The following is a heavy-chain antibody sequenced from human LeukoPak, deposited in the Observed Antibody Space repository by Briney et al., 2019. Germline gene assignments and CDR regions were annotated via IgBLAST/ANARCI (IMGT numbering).Heavy chain of an antibody. CDR1: GFTFDDYA. V-gene: IGHV3-43D*03. CDR3: AKDKDKHWFGELLSEPSDY. CDR2: ISWDGGST. Sequence: GGSLRLSCAASGFTFDDYAMHWVRQAPGKGLEWVSLISWDGGSTYYADSVKGRFTISRDNSKNSLYLQMNSLRAEDTALYYCAKDKDKHWFGELLSEPSDYWGQGTLVTVSS. D-gene: IGHD3-10*01. J-gene: IGHJ4*02.